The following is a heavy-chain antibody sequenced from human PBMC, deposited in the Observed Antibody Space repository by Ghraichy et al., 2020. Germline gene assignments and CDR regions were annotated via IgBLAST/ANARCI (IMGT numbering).Heavy chain of an antibody. Sequence: GGSLRLSCVASGFTYSSYAMSWVRQAPGKGLEWVSSISGSGGNTNHADSVKGRFTISRDNSKNTLYLQMNSLRAEDTAVYYCAKDEGDYGDFSDYWGQGTLVTVSS. J-gene: IGHJ4*02. V-gene: IGHV3-23*01. D-gene: IGHD4-17*01. CDR2: ISGSGGNT. CDR1: GFTYSSYA. CDR3: AKDEGDYGDFSDY.